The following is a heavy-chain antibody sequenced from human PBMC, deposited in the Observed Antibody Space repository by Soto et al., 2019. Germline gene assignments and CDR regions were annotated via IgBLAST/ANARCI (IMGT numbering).Heavy chain of an antibody. CDR2: ISSSSSVI. CDR3: ARDLSWGSNWYYYMDV. J-gene: IGHJ6*03. V-gene: IGHV3-48*01. CDR1: GFILSDCA. D-gene: IGHD7-27*01. Sequence: EVQLVESGGGLVQPGGSLRLSCATSGFILSDCAMNWVRQAPGKGLEWVSYISSSSSVIDYADSVKGRFTVSRDNDRNSLYRQMNSLRSEDTAVYYCARDLSWGSNWYYYMDVWGKGTTVTFSS.